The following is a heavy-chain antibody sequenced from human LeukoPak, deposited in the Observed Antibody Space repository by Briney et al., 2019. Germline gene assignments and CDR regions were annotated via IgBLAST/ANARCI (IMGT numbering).Heavy chain of an antibody. Sequence: AGGSLRLSCAASGFTFSNAWMSWVRQAPGKGLEWIGRIHTSGSTNYNPSLKSRVTISVDTSKNQFSLKLSSVTAADTAVYYCARAERAVAGTGYFDPWGQGTLVTVSS. CDR3: ARAERAVAGTGYFDP. D-gene: IGHD6-19*01. CDR1: GFTFSNAW. J-gene: IGHJ5*02. CDR2: IHTSGST. V-gene: IGHV4-4*08.